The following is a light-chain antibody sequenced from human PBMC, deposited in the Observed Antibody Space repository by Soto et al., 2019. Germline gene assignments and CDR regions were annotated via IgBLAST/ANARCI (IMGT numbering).Light chain of an antibody. V-gene: IGKV3-11*01. CDR3: QQRGYT. CDR2: DTS. J-gene: IGKJ2*01. Sequence: EIVLTQSPATLSLSPGERATLSCRASQSVSSVLAWYQQKPGQAPRLLIYDTSSRATGIPARFSGSGSGTDFTRTIRSLEPEDFAVYYCQQRGYTFGQGTKLEIK. CDR1: QSVSSV.